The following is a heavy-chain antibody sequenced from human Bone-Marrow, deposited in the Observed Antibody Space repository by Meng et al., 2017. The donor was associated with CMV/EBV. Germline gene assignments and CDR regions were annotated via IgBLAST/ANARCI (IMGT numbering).Heavy chain of an antibody. CDR2: ISYDGSNK. J-gene: IGHJ5*02. V-gene: IGHV3-30*19. Sequence: GFTLSSYGMHWVRQAPGKGREWVAVISYDGSNKYYTDSVKGRFTIYRDNSKNTLYLQMNSLRVEDTAVYYCARGGYSGYDFVNWFDPWGQGTLVTVSS. CDR3: ARGGYSGYDFVNWFDP. D-gene: IGHD5-12*01. CDR1: GFTLSSYG.